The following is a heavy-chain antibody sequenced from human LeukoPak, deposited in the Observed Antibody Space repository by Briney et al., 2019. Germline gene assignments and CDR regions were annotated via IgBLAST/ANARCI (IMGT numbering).Heavy chain of an antibody. CDR3: ARWYCSGGSCYRRLRSEP. CDR1: GGTISSYS. Sequence: SETLSLTCTVSGGTISSYSRSWIRQPPGKGLEWIGYIYYSGSTNYNPSLKSRVTISVDTSKNQFSLKLSSVTAADTAVYYCARWYCSGGSCYRRLRSEPWGQGTLVTVSS. D-gene: IGHD2-15*01. CDR2: IYYSGST. J-gene: IGHJ5*02. V-gene: IGHV4-59*08.